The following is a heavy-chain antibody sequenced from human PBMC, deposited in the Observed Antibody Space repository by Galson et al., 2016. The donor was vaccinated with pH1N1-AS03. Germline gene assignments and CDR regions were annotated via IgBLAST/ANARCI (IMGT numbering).Heavy chain of an antibody. D-gene: IGHD5-18*01. CDR3: ARESGYNYGYLDY. Sequence: ISWVRQAPGQGLEWMGRVIGVFGTSKHAQRFQGRVTITADESTSTAYMELTSLRSDDTAVYYCARESGYNYGYLDYWGQGTLVTASS. CDR2: VIGVFGTS. V-gene: IGHV1-69*15. J-gene: IGHJ4*02.